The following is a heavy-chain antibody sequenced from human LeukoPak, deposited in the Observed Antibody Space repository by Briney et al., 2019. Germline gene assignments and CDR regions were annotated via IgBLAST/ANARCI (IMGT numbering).Heavy chain of an antibody. V-gene: IGHV3-64D*09. CDR2: ISRNGGST. CDR3: VKDLRSDFMGVLSRYLSY. J-gene: IGHJ4*02. Sequence: GGSLRLSCSASGFTFSSFAMHWVRQAPGKGLEYVAAISRNGGSTYYADSVKGRFTISRNNSKSTLYLQMSSLRAEDTAVYLCVKDLRSDFMGVLSRYLSYWGQGTLVTVSS. D-gene: IGHD2/OR15-2a*01. CDR1: GFTFSSFA.